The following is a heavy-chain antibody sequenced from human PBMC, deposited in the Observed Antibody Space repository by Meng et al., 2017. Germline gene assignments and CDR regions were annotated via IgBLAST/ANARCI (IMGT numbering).Heavy chain of an antibody. CDR1: GGSINSDDYY. D-gene: IGHD4-17*01. V-gene: IGHV4-31*03. Sequence: QVQLQESGPGVVKPSQNLSLTCTVSGGSINSDDYYWSWIRQHPGKGLEWIGFIYYSGSTYYNPSLKSRVSISVDTSKNQFSLKVTSVTAADTAVYYCARGDYDGLAYWGQGTLVTVSS. CDR2: IYYSGST. CDR3: ARGDYDGLAY. J-gene: IGHJ4*02.